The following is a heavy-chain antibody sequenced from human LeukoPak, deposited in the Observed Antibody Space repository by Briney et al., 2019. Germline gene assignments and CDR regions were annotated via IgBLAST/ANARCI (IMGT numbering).Heavy chain of an antibody. CDR2: VYDSGAT. CDR1: GGSISTYY. J-gene: IGHJ4*02. D-gene: IGHD2-15*01. Sequence: SETLSLTCSVSGGSISTYYWSWVRQPPGKGLEWMGFVYDSGATNYNPSLKSRLTISVDTSKNQFSLKLRSVTAADTAVYYCARQPRRLGYCSGGSFYFDYWGQGTLVTVSS. CDR3: ARQPRRLGYCSGGSFYFDY. V-gene: IGHV4-59*01.